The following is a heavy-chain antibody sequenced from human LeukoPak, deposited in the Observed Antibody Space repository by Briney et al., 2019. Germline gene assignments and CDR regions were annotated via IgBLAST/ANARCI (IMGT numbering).Heavy chain of an antibody. V-gene: IGHV4-30-4*01. Sequence: SETLSLTCTVSGGSISSGDYYWRWIRQPPGKGLEWIGYIYYSGSTYYNPSLKSRVTISVVTSKNQFSLKLSSVTAADTAVYYCARDLRLRSNWFDPWGQGTLVTVSS. CDR1: GGSISSGDYY. J-gene: IGHJ5*02. CDR2: IYYSGST. D-gene: IGHD4-17*01. CDR3: ARDLRLRSNWFDP.